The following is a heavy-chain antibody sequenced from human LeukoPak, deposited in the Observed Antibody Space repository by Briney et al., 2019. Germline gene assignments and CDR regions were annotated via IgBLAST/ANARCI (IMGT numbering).Heavy chain of an antibody. Sequence: PSETLSLTCTVSGGSISSYYWSWIRQPPGKGLEWIGYIYYSGSTNYNPSLKSRVTISVDTSKNQFSLKLSSVTAADTAVYYCARLTYYYGSGSYYFFDYWGQGTLVTVSS. D-gene: IGHD3-10*01. CDR3: ARLTYYYGSGSYYFFDY. CDR2: IYYSGST. J-gene: IGHJ4*02. CDR1: GGSISSYY. V-gene: IGHV4-59*01.